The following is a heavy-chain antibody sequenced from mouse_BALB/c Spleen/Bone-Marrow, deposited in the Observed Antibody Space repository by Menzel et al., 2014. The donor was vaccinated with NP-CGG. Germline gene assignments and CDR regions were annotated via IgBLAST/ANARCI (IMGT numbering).Heavy chain of an antibody. J-gene: IGHJ4*01. CDR1: GFSLTSYG. V-gene: IGHV2-9*02. Sequence: VQLVESGPGLVAPSQSPSITCTVSGFSLTSYGVHWVRQPPGKGLEWLGVIWAGGSTNYNSALMSRLSISKDNSKSQVFLKMSSLQTDDTAMYYCAFRGMDYWGQGTSVTVSS. CDR2: IWAGGST. CDR3: AFRGMDY.